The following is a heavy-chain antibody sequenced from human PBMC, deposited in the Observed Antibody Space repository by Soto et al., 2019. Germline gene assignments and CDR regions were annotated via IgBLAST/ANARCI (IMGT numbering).Heavy chain of an antibody. CDR3: AREGGPRMEPLPLNAFDI. V-gene: IGHV4-30-4*01. J-gene: IGHJ3*02. CDR2: IYYSGST. CDR1: GGSISSGDYY. Sequence: KPSETLSLTCTVSGGSISSGDYYWSWIRQPPGKGLEWIGYIYYSGSTYYNPSLKSRVTISVDTSKNQFSLKLSSVTAADTAVYYCAREGGPRMEPLPLNAFDIWGQGTMVTVSS. D-gene: IGHD1-1*01.